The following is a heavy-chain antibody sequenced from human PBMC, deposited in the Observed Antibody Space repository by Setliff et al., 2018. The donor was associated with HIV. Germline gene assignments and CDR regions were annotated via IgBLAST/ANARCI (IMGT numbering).Heavy chain of an antibody. J-gene: IGHJ5*02. D-gene: IGHD2-2*01. V-gene: IGHV4-4*09. CDR2: IHSSGST. CDR3: AIGDEYPGVFQS. Sequence: PSETLSLTCTVSGGSMTNYWSWIRQPPGKGPEWIGYIHSSGSTIYNPSLKSRITISVDTSRNLFSLNLHSVTAADTAVYYCAIGDEYPGVFQSWGQGKVVTVSS. CDR1: GGSMTNY.